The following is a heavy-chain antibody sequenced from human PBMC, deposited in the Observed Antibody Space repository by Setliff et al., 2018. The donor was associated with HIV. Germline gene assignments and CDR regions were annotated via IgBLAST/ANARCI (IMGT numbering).Heavy chain of an antibody. CDR2: INPNSGDT. J-gene: IGHJ3*02. V-gene: IGHV1-2*02. CDR3: ARAIRWRYCSSTSCSDAFDI. Sequence: ASVKVSCKASGYTFTRHYLHWVRLAPGQGLEWMGWINPNSGDTNYAQKFQGRVTMTTDTSTSTAYMELRSLRSDDTAVYYCARAIRWRYCSSTSCSDAFDIWGQGTMVTVSS. D-gene: IGHD2-2*01. CDR1: GYTFTRHY.